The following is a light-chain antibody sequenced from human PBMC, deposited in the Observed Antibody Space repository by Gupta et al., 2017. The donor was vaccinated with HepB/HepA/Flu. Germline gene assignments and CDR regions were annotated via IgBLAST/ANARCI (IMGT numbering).Light chain of an antibody. CDR1: QSLLHTNGYNY. CDR3: RQWLQAPRT. CDR2: LGS. J-gene: IGKJ2*01. V-gene: IGKV2-28*01. Sequence: DTVMTQSPLSLPVTPGEPASISCRSSQSLLHTNGYNYLDWYLQKPGQSPQLLIYLGSNRASGVPDRFSGSGSGTDFTLKISRGEAEDVGVYYCRQWLQAPRTFGQGTXLEIK.